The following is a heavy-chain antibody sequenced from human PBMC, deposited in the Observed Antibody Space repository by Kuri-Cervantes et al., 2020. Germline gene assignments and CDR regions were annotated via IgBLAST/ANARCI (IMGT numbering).Heavy chain of an antibody. CDR3: AQTYYDILTGYLKTNWFDP. CDR1: GFSLSTSGVG. D-gene: IGHD3-9*01. Sequence: SGPTLVKPTQTLTLTCTFSGFSLSTSGVGVGWIRQPPGKALEWLALIYWDDDKRYSPSLKSRLTITKDTSKNQVVLTMTNMDPVDTATYYCAQTYYDILTGYLKTNWFDPWGQGTLVTVSS. J-gene: IGHJ5*02. CDR2: IYWDDDK. V-gene: IGHV2-5*02.